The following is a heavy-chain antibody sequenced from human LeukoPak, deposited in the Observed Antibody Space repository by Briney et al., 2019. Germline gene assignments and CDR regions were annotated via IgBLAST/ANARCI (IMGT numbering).Heavy chain of an antibody. CDR2: ITGSHGPT. V-gene: IGHV3-23*01. Sequence: GGSLRLSCAASGFTFSSFAMTWVRQAPGKGLEWVSSITGSHGPTYNTDSVKGRFTTYRDNSQNTLYLQMNSLRAEDTAVYYCARPLYGSGSYYRGFGHFFDYWGQGTLVTVSS. CDR3: ARPLYGSGSYYRGFGHFFDY. J-gene: IGHJ4*02. D-gene: IGHD3-10*01. CDR1: GFTFSSFA.